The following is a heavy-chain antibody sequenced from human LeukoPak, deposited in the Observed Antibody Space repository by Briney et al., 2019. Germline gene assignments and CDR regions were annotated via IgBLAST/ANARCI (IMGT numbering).Heavy chain of an antibody. Sequence: ASETLSLTCTVSGGSISSSSYYRGWIRQPPGKGLEWIGSIYYSGSTYYNPSLKSRVTISVDTSKNQFSLKLSSVTAADTAVYYCARATEWELLDWFDPWGQGTLVTVST. CDR3: ARATEWELLDWFDP. CDR2: IYYSGST. J-gene: IGHJ5*02. D-gene: IGHD1-26*01. CDR1: GGSISSSSYY. V-gene: IGHV4-39*07.